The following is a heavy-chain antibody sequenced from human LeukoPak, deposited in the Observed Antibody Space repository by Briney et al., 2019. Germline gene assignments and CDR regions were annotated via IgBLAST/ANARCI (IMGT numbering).Heavy chain of an antibody. Sequence: SETLSLTCTVSGGSISTYYGNWIRQAPGKGLEWIGYIYYSGSTNYNPSLKSRVTMSVDTSRNQFSLKLSSVTAADTAVYYCAKLTYTAAAGTWWGQGTLVTVSS. J-gene: IGHJ4*02. V-gene: IGHV4-59*01. CDR1: GGSISTYY. CDR2: IYYSGST. CDR3: AKLTYTAAAGTW. D-gene: IGHD6-13*01.